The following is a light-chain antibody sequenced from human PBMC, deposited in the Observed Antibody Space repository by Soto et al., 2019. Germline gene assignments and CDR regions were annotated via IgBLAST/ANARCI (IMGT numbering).Light chain of an antibody. J-gene: IGLJ2*01. CDR1: ISDIGGYNF. CDR3: APYTRTTTLV. Sequence: QSVLTQPASVSGSPGQSITISCTGTISDIGGYNFISWYQHHPGKAPKLVIYDVNNRPSGISYRFSGSKSGNTASLTISGLQAEDEADYYCAPYTRTTTLVFGGGTKVTVL. CDR2: DVN. V-gene: IGLV2-14*01.